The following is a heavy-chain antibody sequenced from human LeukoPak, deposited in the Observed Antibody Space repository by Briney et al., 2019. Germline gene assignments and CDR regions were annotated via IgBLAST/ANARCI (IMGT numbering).Heavy chain of an antibody. CDR2: ITPTSSYI. D-gene: IGHD3-22*01. CDR1: GLTFSSYS. V-gene: IGHV3-21*01. CDR3: ARLRRNNDNSGYYYYYDY. J-gene: IGHJ4*02. Sequence: PGGSLRLSCAASGLTFSSYSFNWVRQAPGKGLGWVSSITPTSSYIYYADSVKGRFTISRDNAKNSLYLQMNSLRAEDTAVYYCARLRRNNDNSGYYYYYDYWGQGTLVTVSS.